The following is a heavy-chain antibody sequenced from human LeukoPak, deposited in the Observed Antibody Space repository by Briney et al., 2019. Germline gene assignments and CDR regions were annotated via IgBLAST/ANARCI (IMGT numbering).Heavy chain of an antibody. Sequence: GGSLRLSCAASGFTVSSNYMSWVRQAPGKGPEWVSAINGSGGSTYYADSVKGRFTISRDNSKNTLYLQMNSLRAEDTAVYYCATPPPGDSSVAFDIWGQGTMVTVSS. CDR3: ATPPPGDSSVAFDI. CDR2: INGSGGST. V-gene: IGHV3-23*01. D-gene: IGHD3-22*01. J-gene: IGHJ3*02. CDR1: GFTVSSNY.